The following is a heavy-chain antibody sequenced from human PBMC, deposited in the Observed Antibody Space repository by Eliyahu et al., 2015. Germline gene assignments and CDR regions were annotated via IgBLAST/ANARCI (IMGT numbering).Heavy chain of an antibody. Sequence: QVQLVQSGAEVKKPGSSVKVSCEASGGTFXTSAINWVRQAPGQGLEWMGGITPFFGTANYAQKFRGRVTITADESTTTAYMELSSLRSEDTAVYYCARPSADNSGISKPFDYWGQGTLVTVSS. CDR3: ARPSADNSGISKPFDY. CDR2: ITPFFGTA. J-gene: IGHJ4*02. D-gene: IGHD6-19*01. CDR1: GGTFXTSA. V-gene: IGHV1-69*01.